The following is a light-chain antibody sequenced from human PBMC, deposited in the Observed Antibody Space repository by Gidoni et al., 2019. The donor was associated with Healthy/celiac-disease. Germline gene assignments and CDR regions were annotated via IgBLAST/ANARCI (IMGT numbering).Light chain of an antibody. CDR2: GAS. CDR3: QQYGSSPQT. V-gene: IGKV3-20*01. J-gene: IGKJ1*01. CDR1: QSVSSSY. Sequence: ETVLTQSPGTLSLSPGERATLSCRASQSVSSSYLAWYQQKPGQAPRLLIYGASSRATGIPDRFSGSGSGTDFTLTISRLEPEDFAVYYCQQYGSSPQTFGQXTKVEIK.